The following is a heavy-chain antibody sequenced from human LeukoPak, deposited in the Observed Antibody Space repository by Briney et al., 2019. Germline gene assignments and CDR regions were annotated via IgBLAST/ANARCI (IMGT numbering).Heavy chain of an antibody. CDR3: VKDRTINGRSSPFDS. D-gene: IGHD1-26*01. CDR1: GFSFNTYG. Sequence: PGTSLRLSCAASGFSFNTYGMHWVRQAPLKGLEWLAALSYDGRSQNYADSVKGRFTIFRDNSQNTLYLQMNSLRAEDTALYYCVKDRTINGRSSPFDSWGQGTLVTVSS. CDR2: LSYDGRSQ. J-gene: IGHJ4*02. V-gene: IGHV3-30*18.